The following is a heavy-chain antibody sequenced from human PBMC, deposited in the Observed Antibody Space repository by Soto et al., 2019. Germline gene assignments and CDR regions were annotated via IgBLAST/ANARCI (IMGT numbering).Heavy chain of an antibody. V-gene: IGHV3-30-3*01. J-gene: IGHJ4*02. CDR3: ARVSGSGGSCYSCVPGY. CDR1: GFTFSSYA. CDR2: ISYDGSNK. Sequence: GSLRLSCAASGFTFSSYAMHWVRQAPGEGLEWVAVISYDGSNKYYADSVKGRFTISRDNSKNTLYLQMNSLRAEDTAVYYCARVSGSGGSCYSCVPGYWGQGTLVTVSS. D-gene: IGHD2-15*01.